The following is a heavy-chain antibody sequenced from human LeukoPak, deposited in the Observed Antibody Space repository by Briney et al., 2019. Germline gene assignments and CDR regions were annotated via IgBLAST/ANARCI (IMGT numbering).Heavy chain of an antibody. J-gene: IGHJ4*02. CDR1: GGSISSYY. Sequence: SETLSLTCTVSGGSISSYYWSWIRQPPGKGLEWIGYIYYSGSTNYNPSLKSRVTISVDTSKNQFSLKLSSVTAADTAVYYCARLKSGYWGQGTLVTVSS. V-gene: IGHV4-59*01. CDR2: IYYSGST. CDR3: ARLKSGY. D-gene: IGHD1-26*01.